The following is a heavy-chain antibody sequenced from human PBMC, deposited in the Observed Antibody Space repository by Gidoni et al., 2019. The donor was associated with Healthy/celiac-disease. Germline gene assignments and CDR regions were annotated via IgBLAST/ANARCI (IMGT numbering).Heavy chain of an antibody. CDR2: ISYDGSNK. Sequence: QVQLVESGGGVVQPGRSLRLPCPAPGFPFRSYAMHWVRQAPGKGLEWVAVISYDGSNKYYADSVKGRFTISRDKSQNTLYLQMNSLRAEDTAVYYGARDLLTTEAFDIWGQGTMVTVSS. CDR3: ARDLLTTEAFDI. D-gene: IGHD4-17*01. V-gene: IGHV3-30-3*01. CDR1: GFPFRSYA. J-gene: IGHJ3*02.